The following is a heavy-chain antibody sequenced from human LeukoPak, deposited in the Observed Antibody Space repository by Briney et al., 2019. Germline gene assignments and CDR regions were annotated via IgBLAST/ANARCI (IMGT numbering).Heavy chain of an antibody. J-gene: IGHJ2*01. CDR1: GGSISSGGYY. CDR3: ARDPSDYDILTGYYVSSYFDL. CDR2: IYYSGST. Sequence: SETLSLTCTVSGGSISSGGYYWSWIRQHPGKGLEWIGYIYYSGSTYYNPSLKSRVTISVDTSKNQFSLKLSSVTAADTAVYYCARDPSDYDILTGYYVSSYFDLWGRGTLVTVSS. D-gene: IGHD3-9*01. V-gene: IGHV4-31*02.